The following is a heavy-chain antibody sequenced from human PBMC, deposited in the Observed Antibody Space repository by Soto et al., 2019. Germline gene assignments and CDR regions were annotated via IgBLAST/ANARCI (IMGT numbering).Heavy chain of an antibody. CDR1: GDSFTSYP. D-gene: IGHD3-3*01. Sequence: QVQLVQSGAEVKKPGSSVKVSCKASGDSFTSYPISWVRQAPGQGLEWMGGIIPMFGTPNYEQKFKGRLTITPDKSTSTAYMELSGLRSEDTAVYYCARNGVAGMDFWGQGTLVTVSS. CDR2: IIPMFGTP. J-gene: IGHJ4*02. V-gene: IGHV1-69*06. CDR3: ARNGVAGMDF.